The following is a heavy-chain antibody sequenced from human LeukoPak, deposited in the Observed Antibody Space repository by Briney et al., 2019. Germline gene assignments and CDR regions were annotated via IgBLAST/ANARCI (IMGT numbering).Heavy chain of an antibody. CDR2: IGSASDT. J-gene: IGHJ6*03. V-gene: IGHV3-13*01. D-gene: IGHD1-1*01. CDR3: ARGPPRGKYYYMDV. Sequence: GGSLRLSCAASGFTFSSFDMHWVRQPTGQGLEWVSTIGSASDTYYPGSVEGRFTLSRDNAKNSLYLQMNSLTAGDTAVYYCARGPPRGKYYYMDVWGKGTAVTVSS. CDR1: GFTFSSFD.